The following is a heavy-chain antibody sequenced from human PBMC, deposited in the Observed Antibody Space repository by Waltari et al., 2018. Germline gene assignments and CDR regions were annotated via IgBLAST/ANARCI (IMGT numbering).Heavy chain of an antibody. V-gene: IGHV3-7*01. D-gene: IGHD3-10*01. CDR3: ARDVGNVGGNY. CDR2: IKQDGSDI. CDR1: GFTLRDYW. Sequence: EVQLVESGGGLVQHGGSLRLSCLVSGFTLRDYWMSWVRQAPGKGLEWVANIKQDGSDIYYADSVKCRFTISRDNAKNSLYLQMNSLRAEDTAVYYCARDVGNVGGNYWGQGTLVTVSS. J-gene: IGHJ4*02.